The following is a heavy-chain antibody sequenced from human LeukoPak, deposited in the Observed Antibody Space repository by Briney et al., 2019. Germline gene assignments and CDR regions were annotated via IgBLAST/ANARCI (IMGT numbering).Heavy chain of an antibody. D-gene: IGHD3-3*01. CDR1: GFTFSSYA. CDR3: AKVYDFWSGYYSEWEDYFDY. Sequence: GGSLRLSCAASGFTFSSYAMSWVRQAPGKGLEWVSAISGSGGSTYYADSVKGRFTTSRDNSKNTLYLQMNSLRAEDTAVYYCAKVYDFWSGYYSEWEDYFDYWGQGTLVTVSS. CDR2: ISGSGGST. J-gene: IGHJ4*02. V-gene: IGHV3-23*01.